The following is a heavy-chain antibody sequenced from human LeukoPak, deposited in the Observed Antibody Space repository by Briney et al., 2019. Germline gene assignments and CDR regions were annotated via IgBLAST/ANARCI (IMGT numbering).Heavy chain of an antibody. J-gene: IGHJ6*03. V-gene: IGHV4-59*01. CDR1: GGSISSYY. D-gene: IGHD5-24*01. Sequence: PSGTLSLTCSVSGGSISSYYWSWIRQPPGKGLEWIGCVFYSGSTSYDPSLKSRVTISVDTSKNQFSLKLSSVTTADTAVYYCARGMDYYMDVWGKGTTVTVSS. CDR2: VFYSGST. CDR3: ARGMDYYMDV.